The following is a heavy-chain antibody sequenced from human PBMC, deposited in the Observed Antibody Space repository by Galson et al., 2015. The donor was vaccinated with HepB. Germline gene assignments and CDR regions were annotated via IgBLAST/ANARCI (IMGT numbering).Heavy chain of an antibody. CDR2: ISYDGSNP. J-gene: IGHJ4*02. D-gene: IGHD3-22*01. Sequence: SLRLSCAASGFTFSYYGMHWVRQAPGKGLEWVAVISYDGSNPYYPDSVKGRFTISRDNSKNTLFLQMNSLRVEDTAVYYCAKELHYYDSSEFDYWGQGTLVTVSS. CDR1: GFTFSYYG. CDR3: AKELHYYDSSEFDY. V-gene: IGHV3-30*18.